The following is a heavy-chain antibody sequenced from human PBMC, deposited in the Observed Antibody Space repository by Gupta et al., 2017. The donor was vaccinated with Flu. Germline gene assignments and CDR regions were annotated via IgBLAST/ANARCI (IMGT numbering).Heavy chain of an antibody. J-gene: IGHJ4*02. Sequence: QVQLVESGGGGVQPGRSLRLSCAASGFTFSSYGMHWVRQAPGKGLEWVAVIWYDGSNKYYADSVKGRFTISRDNSKNTLYLQMNSLRAEDTAVYYCARDIIVGATTGFDYWGQGTLVTVSS. CDR3: ARDIIVGATTGFDY. D-gene: IGHD1-26*01. CDR1: GFTFSSYG. V-gene: IGHV3-33*01. CDR2: IWYDGSNK.